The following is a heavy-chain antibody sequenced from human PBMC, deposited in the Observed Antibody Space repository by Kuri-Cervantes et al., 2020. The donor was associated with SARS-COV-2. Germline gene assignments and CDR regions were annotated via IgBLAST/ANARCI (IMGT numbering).Heavy chain of an antibody. D-gene: IGHD5-12*01. CDR3: ARASGYDVFDY. CDR2: ISYDGSNK. V-gene: IGHV3-30*07. CDR1: GFTFSSYA. J-gene: IGHJ4*02. Sequence: GESLKISCAASGFTFSSYAMHWVRQAPGKGLEWVAVISYDGSNKYYADSVKGRFTISRDNSKNTLYLQMNSLRAEDTAVYYCARASGYDVFDYWGQGTLVTVSS.